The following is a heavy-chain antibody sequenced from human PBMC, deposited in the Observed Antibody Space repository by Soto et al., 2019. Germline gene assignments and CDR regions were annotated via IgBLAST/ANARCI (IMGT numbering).Heavy chain of an antibody. Sequence: PSETLSLTCAVSGASISSGGYSWSWIRQPPGKGLEWIGYFYHSGSTYYNPSLKSRVTISVDRSKNQFSLKVSSVTAADTAVYYCARGSAYHYDTSGPNPLFDYWGQGTLVTVSS. V-gene: IGHV4-30-2*01. J-gene: IGHJ4*02. CDR2: FYHSGST. D-gene: IGHD3-22*01. CDR1: GASISSGGYS. CDR3: ARGSAYHYDTSGPNPLFDY.